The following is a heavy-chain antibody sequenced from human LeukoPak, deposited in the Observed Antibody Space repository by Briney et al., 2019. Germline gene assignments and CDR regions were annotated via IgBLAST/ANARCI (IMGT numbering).Heavy chain of an antibody. Sequence: ASVKVSCKASGYTFTDFGISWVRQAPGQGLEWMGWSSAYNGDTKYAQKFQGRVTMATDTSTSTAYMELRSLRSDDTAVFYCTRDLGTYTSYGSIFFDYWGQGTLVTVSS. CDR3: TRDLGTYTSYGSIFFDY. J-gene: IGHJ4*02. CDR1: GYTFTDFG. D-gene: IGHD3-10*01. CDR2: SSAYNGDT. V-gene: IGHV1-18*01.